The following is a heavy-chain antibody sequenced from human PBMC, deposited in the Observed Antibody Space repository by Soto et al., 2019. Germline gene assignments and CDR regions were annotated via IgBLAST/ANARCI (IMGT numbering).Heavy chain of an antibody. J-gene: IGHJ5*02. CDR1: GGSISSGGYY. CDR3: ARSVTP. D-gene: IGHD3-10*01. V-gene: IGHV4-31*03. Sequence: QVQLQESGPGLVKPSQTLSLTCTVSGGSISSGGYYWSWIRQHPGKGLEWIGYIYYSGSTYYNRSLXSXXTISVDTPKTQSSLKLSSVTAADTAVYYCARSVTPWGQGTLVTVSS. CDR2: IYYSGST.